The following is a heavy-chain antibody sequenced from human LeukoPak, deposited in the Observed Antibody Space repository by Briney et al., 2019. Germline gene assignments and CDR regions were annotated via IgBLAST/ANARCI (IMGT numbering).Heavy chain of an antibody. V-gene: IGHV4-34*01. CDR1: VGSFSVYY. CDR2: INHRGST. Sequence: PSETLSLTCAVYVGSFSVYYWSWIRQPPGKGLEWIGEINHRGSTNYNPSLKSRVTISVDTSKNQFSLKLSSVTAADTAVYYCAINKGGYCSSTSCHGRRNWFDPWGQGTLVTVSS. J-gene: IGHJ5*02. D-gene: IGHD2-2*01. CDR3: AINKGGYCSSTSCHGRRNWFDP.